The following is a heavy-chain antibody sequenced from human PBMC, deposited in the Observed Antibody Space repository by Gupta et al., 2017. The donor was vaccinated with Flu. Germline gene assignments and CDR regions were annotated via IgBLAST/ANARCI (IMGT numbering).Heavy chain of an antibody. J-gene: IGHJ4*02. CDR1: GFTFSSYW. Sequence: EVQLVASGGGLVQPGGSLRLSCAASGFTFSSYWMHWVRQAPGKGLVWVSRIKSDGSTTSYADSVKGRFTIARDNAKNTLYLQMNSLRAEDTAVYYCARVAQGRYDCDDWGQGHRVTVAP. CDR3: ARVAQGRYDCDD. CDR2: IKSDGSTT. V-gene: IGHV3-74*01. D-gene: IGHD1-20*01.